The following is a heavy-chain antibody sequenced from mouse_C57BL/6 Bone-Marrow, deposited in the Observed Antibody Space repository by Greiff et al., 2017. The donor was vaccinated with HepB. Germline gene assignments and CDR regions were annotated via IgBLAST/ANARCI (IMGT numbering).Heavy chain of an antibody. CDR2: INYDGSST. V-gene: IGHV5-16*01. D-gene: IGHD1-1*01. CDR3: ARGIPYYYGSSYWYFDV. Sequence: EVKLVESEGGLVQPGSSMKLSCTASGFTFSDYYMAWVRQVPEKGLEWVANINYDGSSTYYLDSLKSRFIISRDNAKNILYLQMSSLKSEDTATYYCARGIPYYYGSSYWYFDVWGTGTTVTVSS. J-gene: IGHJ1*03. CDR1: GFTFSDYY.